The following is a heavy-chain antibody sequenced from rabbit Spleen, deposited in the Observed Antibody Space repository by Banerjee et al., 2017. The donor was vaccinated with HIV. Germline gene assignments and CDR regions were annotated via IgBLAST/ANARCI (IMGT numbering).Heavy chain of an antibody. CDR1: GFSFGDRDV. CDR3: ARNYVNAFDP. CDR2: IYAGGGGST. V-gene: IGHV1S45*01. J-gene: IGHJ2*01. Sequence: QEQLVESGGGLVQPTGSLTLTCKASGFSFGDRDVMCWVRQAPGKGLEWIACIYAGGGGSTYYASWAKGRFTISKTSSTTVTLQMTSLTAADTATYFCARNYVNAFDPWGPGTLVTVS. D-gene: IGHD1-1*01.